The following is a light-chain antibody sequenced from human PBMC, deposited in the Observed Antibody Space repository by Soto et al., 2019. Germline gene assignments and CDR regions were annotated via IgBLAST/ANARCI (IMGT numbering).Light chain of an antibody. CDR2: DAS. CDR1: RGVSSY. V-gene: IGKV3-11*01. Sequence: LTQSPAGLSFSPGERATLSCRASRGVSSYLAWYQQKPGQAPRLLIYDASNRDTGIPARFSGSGSGTECTLTISSLEPEDCALYDCQLRSKWPPAFGQGTRLEIK. J-gene: IGKJ5*01. CDR3: QLRSKWPPA.